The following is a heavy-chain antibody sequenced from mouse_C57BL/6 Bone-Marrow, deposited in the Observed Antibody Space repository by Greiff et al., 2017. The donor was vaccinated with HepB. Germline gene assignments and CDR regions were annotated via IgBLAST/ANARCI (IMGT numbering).Heavy chain of an antibody. CDR3: ARDFRVDY. CDR2: IYPRDGST. Sequence: VQGVESGPELVKPGASVKLSCKASGYTFTSYDINWVKQRPGQGLEWIGWIYPRDGSTKYNAKFKGKATLTVYTSSSTAYMELHSLTSEDSAVYFCARDFRVDYWGQGTSVTGSS. J-gene: IGHJ4*01. V-gene: IGHV1-85*01. D-gene: IGHD3-3*01. CDR1: GYTFTSYD.